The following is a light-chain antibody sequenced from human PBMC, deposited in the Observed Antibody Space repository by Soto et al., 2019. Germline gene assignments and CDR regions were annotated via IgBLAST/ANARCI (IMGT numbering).Light chain of an antibody. V-gene: IGKV3-15*01. CDR2: GAS. J-gene: IGKJ1*01. CDR3: QQYNNWLRT. CDR1: QSLSSS. Sequence: EIVMTQSPATLSVSPGERATLSCRASQSLSSSLAWYQSKPGQAPRLLIYGASTRATGIPVRFSGSGSGTEFTLTISSLQSEDFAVYYCQQYNNWLRTFCQGTKVEIK.